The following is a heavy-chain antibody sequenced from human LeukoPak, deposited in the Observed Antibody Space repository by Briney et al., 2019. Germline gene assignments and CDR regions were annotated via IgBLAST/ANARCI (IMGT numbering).Heavy chain of an antibody. CDR1: GYTLTELS. J-gene: IGHJ6*02. D-gene: IGHD1-26*01. CDR3: ATDQPHSGSCQIRDYYYYGMDV. Sequence: ASVKVSCKVSGYTLTELSMHWVRQAPGKGFEWVGGFDPEDGETIYAQKFQGRVTMTEDTSTDTAYMELSSLRSEDTAVYYCATDQPHSGSCQIRDYYYYGMDVWGQGTTVTVSS. CDR2: FDPEDGET. V-gene: IGHV1-24*01.